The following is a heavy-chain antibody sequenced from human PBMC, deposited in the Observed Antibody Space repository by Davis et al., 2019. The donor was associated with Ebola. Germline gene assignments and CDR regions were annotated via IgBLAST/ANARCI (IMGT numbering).Heavy chain of an antibody. CDR3: ARDRYSSGWLPDY. J-gene: IGHJ4*02. D-gene: IGHD6-19*01. V-gene: IGHV1-18*01. CDR2: ISAYNGNT. CDR1: GYTFTSYG. Sequence: ASVKVSCKASGYTFTSYGISWVRQAPGQGLEWMGWISAYNGNTNYAQKFQGWVTMTRDTSISTAYMELSRLRSDDTAVYYCARDRYSSGWLPDYWGQGTLVTVSS.